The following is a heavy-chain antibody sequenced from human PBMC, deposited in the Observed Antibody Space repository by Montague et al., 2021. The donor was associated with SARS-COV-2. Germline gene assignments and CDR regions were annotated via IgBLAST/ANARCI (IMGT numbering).Heavy chain of an antibody. CDR1: GFSLSTSGMC. J-gene: IGHJ3*01. CDR3: ARAGGFSGKALDAFDV. Sequence: LVKPTQTLTLTCTFSGFSLSTSGMCASWIRQPPGKGLEWIGSLNYGGNAYYNPSLMSRLTTSVDTSKNQFSLTLASVTAADTAVYYCARAGGFSGKALDAFDVWGQGTMVTVSS. D-gene: IGHD6-19*01. CDR2: LNYGGNA. V-gene: IGHV4-30-2*03.